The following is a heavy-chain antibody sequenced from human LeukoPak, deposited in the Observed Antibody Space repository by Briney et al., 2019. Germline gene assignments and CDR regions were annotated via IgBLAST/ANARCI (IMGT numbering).Heavy chain of an antibody. CDR1: GFTFSDYN. V-gene: IGHV3-11*01. CDR2: ISRSGSTK. J-gene: IGHJ6*03. CDR3: ARVLRYCSGGNCYSGGLGYMDV. D-gene: IGHD2-15*01. Sequence: GGSLRLSCAASGFTFSDYNMRWIRQAPGKGLEWVSSISRSGSTKYYADSVKGRFTISRDNAKNSLFLQMNSLRAGDTAVYYCARVLRYCSGGNCYSGGLGYMDVWGKGTTVTVSS.